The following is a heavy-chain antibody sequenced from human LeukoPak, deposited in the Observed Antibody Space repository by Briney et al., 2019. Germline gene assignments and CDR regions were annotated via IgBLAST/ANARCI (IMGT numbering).Heavy chain of an antibody. V-gene: IGHV3-21*01. CDR1: GFTFSSYS. Sequence: GGSLRLSCEASGFTFSSYSMNWVRQAPGKGLEWVSSISSSSSYIYYADSVKGRFTISRDNAKNSLYLQMNSLRAEDTAVYYCARDHYDILTGFDAFDIWGQGTMVTVSS. J-gene: IGHJ3*02. D-gene: IGHD3-9*01. CDR2: ISSSSSYI. CDR3: ARDHYDILTGFDAFDI.